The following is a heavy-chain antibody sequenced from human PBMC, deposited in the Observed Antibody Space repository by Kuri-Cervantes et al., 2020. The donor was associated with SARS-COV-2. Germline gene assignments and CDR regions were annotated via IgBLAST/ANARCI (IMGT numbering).Heavy chain of an antibody. Sequence: GSLRLSCAVYGGSFSGYYWSWIRQPPGKGLEWIGEINHSGSTNYNPSLKSRVTISVETSKNQFSLKLSSVTAADTAVYYCARGRTSGSWGQGTLVTVSS. V-gene: IGHV4-34*01. CDR1: GGSFSGYY. D-gene: IGHD6-25*01. CDR2: INHSGST. CDR3: ARGRTSGS. J-gene: IGHJ4*02.